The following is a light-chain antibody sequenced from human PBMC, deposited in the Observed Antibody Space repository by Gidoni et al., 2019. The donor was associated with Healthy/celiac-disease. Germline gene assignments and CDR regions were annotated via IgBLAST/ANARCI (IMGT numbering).Light chain of an antibody. J-gene: IGKJ2*01. Sequence: RVTITCRASQSISSYLNWYQQKPGKAPKLLIYAASSLQSGVPSRFSGSGPGTDFTLTTSSLQPEDFTTYYCQQSYSTLLTFGQGTKLEIK. CDR3: QQSYSTLLT. V-gene: IGKV1-39*01. CDR1: QSISSY. CDR2: AAS.